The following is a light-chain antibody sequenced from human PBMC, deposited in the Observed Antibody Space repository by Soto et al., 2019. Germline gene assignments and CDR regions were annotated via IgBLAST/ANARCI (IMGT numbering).Light chain of an antibody. V-gene: IGKV3-15*01. CDR2: GAS. CDR1: QSVSGN. CDR3: QHYDNWPPHT. Sequence: EIVMTQSPATISVSPGERATLSCRASQSVSGNLAWYQQKPGQAPRLLIYGASTRATGIPVRFSGSGSGTECTLTISSLQSEDFAIYYCQHYDNWPPHTYGQGTKLESK. J-gene: IGKJ2*01.